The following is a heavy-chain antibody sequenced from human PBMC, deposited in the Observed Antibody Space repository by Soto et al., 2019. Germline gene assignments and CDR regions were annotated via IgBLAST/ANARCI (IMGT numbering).Heavy chain of an antibody. J-gene: IGHJ3*02. CDR1: GFTFSSYW. Sequence: EVQLVESGGGLVQPGGSLRLSCAASGFTFSSYWMHWVRQAPGKGLVWVSRINSDGSSTSYADSVKGRFTISRDNAKNTLYLQMNSLRAEDTAVYYCARDGADSSGYYHDAFDIWGQGTMVTVSS. D-gene: IGHD3-22*01. CDR2: INSDGSST. CDR3: ARDGADSSGYYHDAFDI. V-gene: IGHV3-74*01.